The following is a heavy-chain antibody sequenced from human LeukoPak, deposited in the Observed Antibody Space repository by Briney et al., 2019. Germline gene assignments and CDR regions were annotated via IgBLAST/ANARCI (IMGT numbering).Heavy chain of an antibody. V-gene: IGHV3-48*03. J-gene: IGHJ6*04. D-gene: IGHD3-10*02. CDR2: ISSSGSTI. CDR3: AELGITMIGGV. CDR1: GFTFSSYE. Sequence: PGGSLRLSCAASGFTFSSYEMNWVRQAPGKGLEWVSYISSSGSTIYYADPVKGRFTISRDNAKNSLYLQMNSLRAEDTAVYDCAELGITMIGGVWGKGTTVTISS.